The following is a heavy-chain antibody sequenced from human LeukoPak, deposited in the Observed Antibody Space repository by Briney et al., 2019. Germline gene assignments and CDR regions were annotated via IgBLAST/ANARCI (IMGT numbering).Heavy chain of an antibody. V-gene: IGHV3-30*02. Sequence: GGSLRLSCGAPGFTFSSYGMHWVRQAPGKGLEWVAFIRNDGRNKYYADSVKGRFTISRDNAKNSLYLQMNSLRAEDTAVYYCASYREGFDYWGQGTLVTVSS. CDR1: GFTFSSYG. D-gene: IGHD3-16*02. J-gene: IGHJ4*02. CDR3: ASYREGFDY. CDR2: IRNDGRNK.